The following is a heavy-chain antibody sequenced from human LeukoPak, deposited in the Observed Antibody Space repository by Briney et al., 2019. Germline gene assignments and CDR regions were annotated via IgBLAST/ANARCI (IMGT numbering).Heavy chain of an antibody. V-gene: IGHV4-34*01. Sequence: PSETLSLTCAVYDGSFSGYYWSWIRQPPGKGLEWIGEINHSGSTNYNPSLKSRVTISVDTSKNQFSLKLSSVTAADTAVYYCARGPYCSGGSCSVAFDYWGQGTLVTVSS. CDR1: DGSFSGYY. CDR2: INHSGST. CDR3: ARGPYCSGGSCSVAFDY. J-gene: IGHJ4*02. D-gene: IGHD2-15*01.